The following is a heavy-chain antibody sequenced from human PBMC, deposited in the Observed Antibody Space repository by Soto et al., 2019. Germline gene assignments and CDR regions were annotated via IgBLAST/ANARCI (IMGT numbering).Heavy chain of an antibody. V-gene: IGHV4-34*01. CDR1: GGSFSGYY. J-gene: IGHJ6*02. Sequence: PSETLSLTCAVYGGSFSGYYWSWIRQPPGKGLGWIGEINHSGSTNYNPSLKSRVTISVDTSKNQFSLKLSSVTAADTAVYYCARGVAAADYYYGMDVWGQGTTVTVSS. CDR3: ARGVAAADYYYGMDV. CDR2: INHSGST. D-gene: IGHD6-13*01.